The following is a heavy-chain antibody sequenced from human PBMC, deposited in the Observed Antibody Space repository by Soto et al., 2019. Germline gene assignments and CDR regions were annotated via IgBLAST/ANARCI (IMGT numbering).Heavy chain of an antibody. CDR2: MNPNSGNT. CDR3: ARDPRRYCSGGSCNWLDP. J-gene: IGHJ5*02. CDR1: GYTFTSYD. Sequence: ASVKVSCKASGYTFTSYDINWVRQATGQGLEWMGWMNPNSGNTGYAQKFQGRVTMTRNTSISTAYMELRSLRSDDTAVYYCARDPRRYCSGGSCNWLDPWGQGTLVTVSS. D-gene: IGHD2-15*01. V-gene: IGHV1-8*01.